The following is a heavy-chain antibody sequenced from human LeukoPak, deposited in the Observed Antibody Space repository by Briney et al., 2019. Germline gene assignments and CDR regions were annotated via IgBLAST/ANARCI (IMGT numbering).Heavy chain of an antibody. CDR1: GGTFSSYT. CDR2: VIPVLGMA. D-gene: IGHD1-7*01. Sequence: SVKVSCKASGGTFSSYTISWVRQAPGQGLEWMARVIPVLGMADYAQKFQGRVTITADKSTSTAYMDLSSLRSEDTAVYYCARDPRVTGTGVYFDYWGQGTLVTVSS. J-gene: IGHJ4*02. V-gene: IGHV1-69*04. CDR3: ARDPRVTGTGVYFDY.